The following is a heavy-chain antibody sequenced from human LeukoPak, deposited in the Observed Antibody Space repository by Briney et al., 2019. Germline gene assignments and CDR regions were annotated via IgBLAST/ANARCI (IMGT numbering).Heavy chain of an antibody. CDR2: ITGSGTTT. J-gene: IGHJ3*01. CDR1: GIAFRNYA. D-gene: IGHD4-17*01. V-gene: IGHV3-23*01. CDR3: GIDPNGDYIGAFDF. Sequence: GGSLRLSCVASGIAFRNYAMTWVRQAPGKGLEWVSSITGSGTTTRYADSVKGRFTISRDNSVGTLYLQLNSLSAADTAVYYCGIDPNGDYIGAFDFWGQRTKVTAS.